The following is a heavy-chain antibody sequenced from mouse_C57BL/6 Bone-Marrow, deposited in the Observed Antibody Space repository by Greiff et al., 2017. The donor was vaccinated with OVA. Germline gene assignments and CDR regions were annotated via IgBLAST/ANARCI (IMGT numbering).Heavy chain of an antibody. D-gene: IGHD1-1*01. V-gene: IGHV5-6*01. CDR2: ISSGGSYT. Sequence: EVMLVESGGDLVKPGGSLKLSCAASGFTFSSYGMSWVRQTPDKRLEWVATISSGGSYTYYPASVKGRFTISRDNAKNTLYLQVVSMKSEDTAMYSGARQGYYGSFTFAYGGQGTLVTVSA. J-gene: IGHJ3*01. CDR3: ARQGYYGSFTFAY. CDR1: GFTFSSYG.